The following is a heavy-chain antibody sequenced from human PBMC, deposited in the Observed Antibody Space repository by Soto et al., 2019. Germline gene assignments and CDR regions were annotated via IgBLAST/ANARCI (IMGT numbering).Heavy chain of an antibody. J-gene: IGHJ6*02. D-gene: IGHD3-10*01. Sequence: PGESLKISCKGAEYSLTSYWISWVRQMPGKGLEWMGRIDPSDSYTNYSPSFQGHVTISADKSISTAYLQWSSLKASDTAMYYCARLPSSSATMDVWGQGTTVTVSS. CDR1: EYSLTSYW. V-gene: IGHV5-10-1*01. CDR3: ARLPSSSATMDV. CDR2: IDPSDSYT.